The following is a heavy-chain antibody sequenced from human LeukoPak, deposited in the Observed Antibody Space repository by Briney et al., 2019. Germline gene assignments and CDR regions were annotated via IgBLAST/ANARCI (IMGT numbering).Heavy chain of an antibody. V-gene: IGHV3-23*01. CDR1: GFIFSTYA. J-gene: IGHJ1*01. Sequence: GGSLRLSCAASGFIFSTYAMSWVRQAPGKGLEWVSGITGSGGSTFYADSVKGRFTISRDNSKNTLYLQMNSLRAEDTAVYYCASKGANWGEEYFQHWGQGTLVTVSS. CDR2: ITGSGGST. D-gene: IGHD3-16*01. CDR3: ASKGANWGEEYFQH.